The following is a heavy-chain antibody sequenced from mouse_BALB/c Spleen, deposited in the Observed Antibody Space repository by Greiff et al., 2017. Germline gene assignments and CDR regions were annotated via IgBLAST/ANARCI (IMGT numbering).Heavy chain of an antibody. CDR1: GYTFSSYW. CDR2: ILPGSGST. CDR3: ASHYYGSSYYAMDY. Sequence: QVQLQQSGAELMKPGASVKISCKATGYTFSSYWIEWVKQRPGHGLEWIGEILPGSGSTNYNEKFKGKATFTADTSSNTAYMQLSSLTSEDSAVYYGASHYYGSSYYAMDYWGQVTSVTVSS. V-gene: IGHV1-9*01. D-gene: IGHD1-1*01. J-gene: IGHJ4*01.